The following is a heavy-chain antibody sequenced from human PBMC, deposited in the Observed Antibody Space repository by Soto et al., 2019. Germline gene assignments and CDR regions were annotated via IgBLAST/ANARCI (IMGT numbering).Heavy chain of an antibody. J-gene: IGHJ4*02. D-gene: IGHD6-19*01. CDR3: AKVTHRSPIAVAGPLGS. Sequence: QVHLVQSGAEVKKPGASVNVSCQASGSITNHHMHWVRQAPGQGLEWMGIFNPSGLSTTYAQKFQGRVTITRHTSTSTVYMELSSLTSEDTAVYFCAKVTHRSPIAVAGPLGSWGQGTLVIVSS. CDR1: GSITNHH. CDR2: FNPSGLST. V-gene: IGHV1-46*01.